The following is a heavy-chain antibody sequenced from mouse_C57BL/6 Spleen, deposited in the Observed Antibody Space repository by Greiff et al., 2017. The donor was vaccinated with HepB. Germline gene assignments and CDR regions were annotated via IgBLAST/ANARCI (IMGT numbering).Heavy chain of an antibody. CDR1: GYSITSDY. J-gene: IGHJ4*01. Sequence: EVMLVESGPGLAKPSQTLSLTCSVTGYSITSDYWNWIRKFPGNKLEYMGYISYSGSTYYNPSLKSRISITRDTSKNQYYLQLNSVTTEDTATYYCARYSSGYVGYYAMDYWGQGTSVTVSS. CDR2: ISYSGST. CDR3: ARYSSGYVGYYAMDY. V-gene: IGHV3-8*01. D-gene: IGHD3-2*02.